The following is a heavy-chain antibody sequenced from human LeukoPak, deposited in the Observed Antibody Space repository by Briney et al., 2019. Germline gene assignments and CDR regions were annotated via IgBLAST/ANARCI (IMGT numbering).Heavy chain of an antibody. V-gene: IGHV3-7*01. D-gene: IGHD1-26*01. J-gene: IGHJ6*02. CDR3: ARNRPLPGGAPTTSGMDV. Sequence: GGSLRLSCAASGFTFSSYWMSWVRQAPGKGLEWVANIKQDGSEKYYVDSVKGRFTISRDNAKNSLYLQMNCLRAEDTAVYYWARNRPLPGGAPTTSGMDVWGQGPTVTVPS. CDR2: IKQDGSEK. CDR1: GFTFSSYW.